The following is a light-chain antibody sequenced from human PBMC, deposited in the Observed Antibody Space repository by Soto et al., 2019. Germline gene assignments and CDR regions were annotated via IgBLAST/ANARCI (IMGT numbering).Light chain of an antibody. V-gene: IGLV2-11*01. CDR1: SSDVGFYNY. J-gene: IGLJ3*02. CDR3: CSYAGSYTWV. Sequence: QSALTQPRSVSGSPRQSVTISCTGTSSDVGFYNYVSWYQQHPGKAPKLMIYDDTKWPSGVPDRFSGSKSGNTASLTISGLQAEDEADYYCCSYAGSYTWVFGGGTKLT. CDR2: DDT.